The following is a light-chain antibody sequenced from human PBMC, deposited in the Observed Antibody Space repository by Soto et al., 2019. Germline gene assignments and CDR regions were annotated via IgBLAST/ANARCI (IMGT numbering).Light chain of an antibody. J-gene: IGKJ5*01. CDR1: QSVSNTY. CDR3: QQYGSSLIT. Sequence: SVLTQSPGTLSLSPGERATLSCRASQSVSNTYLAWYQQKPGQAPRLLIYGASSRATGIPDRFSGSGSGTDFTLTISRLEPEDFAVYYCQQYGSSLITFGQGTRLEI. V-gene: IGKV3-20*01. CDR2: GAS.